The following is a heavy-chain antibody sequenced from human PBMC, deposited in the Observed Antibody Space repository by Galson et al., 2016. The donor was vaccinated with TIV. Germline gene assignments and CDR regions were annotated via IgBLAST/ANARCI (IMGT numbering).Heavy chain of an antibody. V-gene: IGHV5-10-1*01. CDR2: IDLSDSYT. D-gene: IGHD3-3*01. CDR3: ATSRDIGSLLEIYGMDV. J-gene: IGHJ6*02. CDR1: GHRFTSKW. Sequence: QSGAEVKKPGESLRISCKGSGHRFTSKWISWVRQMPGKGLEWMGKIDLSDSYTHYSPSFQGHVTLSVDKSISTAYLQWSSLRASDTAMYYCATSRDIGSLLEIYGMDVWGQGTTVTVSS.